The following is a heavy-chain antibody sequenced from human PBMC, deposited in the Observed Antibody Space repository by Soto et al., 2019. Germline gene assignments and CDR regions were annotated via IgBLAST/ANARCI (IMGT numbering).Heavy chain of an antibody. CDR2: IYYSGST. V-gene: IGHV4-31*03. CDR3: ATGLRNYFGSGSYYFDP. Sequence: PSETLSLTCTVSCGSISSGGYYWSWIRQHPGKGLEWIGYIYYSGSTYYNPSPKSRVTISVDTSKNQFSLKLSSVTAADTAVYYCATGLRNYFGSGSYYFDPWGQGTLVTVSS. D-gene: IGHD3-10*01. J-gene: IGHJ5*02. CDR1: CGSISSGGYY.